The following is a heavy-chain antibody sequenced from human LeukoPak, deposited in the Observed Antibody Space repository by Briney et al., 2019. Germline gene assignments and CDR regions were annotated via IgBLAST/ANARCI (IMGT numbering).Heavy chain of an antibody. CDR3: ARAGYSSGWYFHFDY. CDR1: GDSIKSPTHY. J-gene: IGHJ4*02. Sequence: PSETLSLTCTLSGDSIKSPTHYWGWVRQPPGEGLEWIASIYYSGSIFYNPSLKSRVTISLDTSKNQFSLKLSSVTATDTAVYYCARAGYSSGWYFHFDYWGQGTLVTVSS. V-gene: IGHV4-39*07. CDR2: IYYSGSI. D-gene: IGHD6-19*01.